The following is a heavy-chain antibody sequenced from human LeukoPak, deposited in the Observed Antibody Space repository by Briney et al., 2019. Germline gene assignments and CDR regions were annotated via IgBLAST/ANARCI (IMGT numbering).Heavy chain of an antibody. CDR1: GLNFCDYG. J-gene: IGHJ4*02. CDR2: INWDGENT. CDR3: ARDLSDTWYSLAY. D-gene: IGHD2-15*01. Sequence: PGGSLRLSCSGSGLNFCDYGLSWVRQAPGKGLEWVSGINWDGENTAYADSVKGRFTISRDNAENSLYLQMDSLRAEDTDLYYCARDLSDTWYSLAYWGRGTMVTVPS. V-gene: IGHV3-20*04.